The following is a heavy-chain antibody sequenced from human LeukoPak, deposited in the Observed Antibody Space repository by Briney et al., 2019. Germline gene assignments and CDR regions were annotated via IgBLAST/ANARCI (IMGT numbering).Heavy chain of an antibody. Sequence: GGSLRLSCAASGFTFSSYWMSWVRQAPGKGLEWVANIKQDGSEKYYVDSVKGRFTISRDNAKNSLYLQMNSLRAEDTAVYYCAREGGSYLIYYYYYMDVWGKGTTVTVSS. V-gene: IGHV3-7*01. CDR1: GFTFSSYW. J-gene: IGHJ6*03. CDR2: IKQDGSEK. D-gene: IGHD1-26*01. CDR3: AREGGSYLIYYYYYMDV.